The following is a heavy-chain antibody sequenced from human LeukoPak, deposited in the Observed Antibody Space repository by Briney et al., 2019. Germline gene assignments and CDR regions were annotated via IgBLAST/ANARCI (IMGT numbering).Heavy chain of an antibody. Sequence: GNGGRTYYADSVKGRFTISRDNSKNTLYLQMNSLRAEDTAVYYCAKAARARAHSDYWGQGTLVTVSS. V-gene: IGHV3-23*01. CDR3: AKAARARAHSDY. J-gene: IGHJ4*02. D-gene: IGHD6-13*01. CDR2: GNGGRT.